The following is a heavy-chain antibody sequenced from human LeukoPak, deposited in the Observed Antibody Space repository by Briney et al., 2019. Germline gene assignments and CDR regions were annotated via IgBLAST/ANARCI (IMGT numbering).Heavy chain of an antibody. D-gene: IGHD6-19*01. J-gene: IGHJ4*02. V-gene: IGHV3-23*01. Sequence: GESLRLSCVASGFTFSSYAMSWVRQAPAQGLERDSAISGSGGSTYYANSVKVRFPIARDNSKNTLYLQMNSLRAEDTAVYYCANSLAVAGTMPNSWWGQGTLVTVSS. CDR3: ANSLAVAGTMPNSW. CDR2: ISGSGGST. CDR1: GFTFSSYA.